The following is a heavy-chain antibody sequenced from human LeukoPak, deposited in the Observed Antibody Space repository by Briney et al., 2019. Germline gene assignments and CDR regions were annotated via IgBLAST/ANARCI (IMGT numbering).Heavy chain of an antibody. D-gene: IGHD5-12*01. V-gene: IGHV4-59*01. CDR2: IYYSGST. CDR3: ARGSYSGYGNDY. CDR1: GGSISSYY. Sequence: SETLSLTCTVSGGSISSYYWSWIRQPPGKGLEWSGYIYYSGSTNYNPSLKSRVTISVDTSKNQFSLKLSSVTAADTAVYYCARGSYSGYGNDYWGQGTLVTVSS. J-gene: IGHJ4*02.